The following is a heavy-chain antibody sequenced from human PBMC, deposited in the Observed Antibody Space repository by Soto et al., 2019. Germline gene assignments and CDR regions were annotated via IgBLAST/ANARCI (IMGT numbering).Heavy chain of an antibody. D-gene: IGHD3-3*01. Sequence: VGSLRLSCASAGFTFSSNWMSWVRQAPGKWLEWVANIKQDGSEEYYVDSVKGRFIISRDNAKNSVYLQMNSLRAEDTAVYYCARGVRFKTTVYYFESWGQGTLVSVSS. CDR3: ARGVRFKTTVYYFES. CDR1: GFTFSSNW. CDR2: IKQDGSEE. V-gene: IGHV3-7*04. J-gene: IGHJ4*02.